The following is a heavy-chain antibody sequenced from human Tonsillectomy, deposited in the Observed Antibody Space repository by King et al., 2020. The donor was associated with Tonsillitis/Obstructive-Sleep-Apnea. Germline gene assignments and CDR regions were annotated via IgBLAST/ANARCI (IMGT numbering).Heavy chain of an antibody. CDR1: GYTFTSYY. CDR2: INPSGGST. J-gene: IGHJ4*02. V-gene: IGHV1-46*01. D-gene: IGHD2-2*02. Sequence: QLVQSGAEVKKPGASVKVSYKASGYTFTSYYMHWVRQTPGQGLEWMGVINPSGGSTSHAQKFQGRVTMTRDTSTSTVYMELSSLRSEDTAVYYCARDNCSSTSCYTHYFDFWGQGTLVTVSS. CDR3: ARDNCSSTSCYTHYFDF.